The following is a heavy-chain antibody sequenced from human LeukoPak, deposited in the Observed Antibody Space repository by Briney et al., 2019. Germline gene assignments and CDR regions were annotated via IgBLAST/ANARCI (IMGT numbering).Heavy chain of an antibody. CDR3: VRDRWLVKYYFDY. V-gene: IGHV4-59*12. CDR1: GGSISSYY. D-gene: IGHD6-19*01. Sequence: SETLSLTCTVSGGSISSYYWSWIRQPPGKGLEWIGYIYYSGSTNYNPSLKSRVTISVDTSKNQFSLKLSSVTAADTAVYYCVRDRWLVKYYFDYWGQGTLVTVSS. CDR2: IYYSGST. J-gene: IGHJ4*02.